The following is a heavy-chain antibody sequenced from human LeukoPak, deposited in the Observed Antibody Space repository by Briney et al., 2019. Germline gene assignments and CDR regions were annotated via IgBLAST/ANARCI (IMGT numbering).Heavy chain of an antibody. V-gene: IGHV4-59*08. CDR3: ARVIVVVAFNWFDP. CDR1: GGSISSYY. J-gene: IGHJ5*02. D-gene: IGHD2-15*01. CDR2: IYYSGST. Sequence: SETLSLTCTVSGGSISSYYWSWIRQPPGKGLEWIGYIYYSGSTNYNPSLKSRVTISVDTPKNQFSLKLSSVTAADTAVYYCARVIVVVAFNWFDPWGQGTLVTVSS.